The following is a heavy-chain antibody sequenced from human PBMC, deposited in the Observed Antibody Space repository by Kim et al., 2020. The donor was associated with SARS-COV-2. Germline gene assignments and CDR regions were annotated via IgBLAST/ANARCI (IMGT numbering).Heavy chain of an antibody. CDR2: IRHSGGST. CDR1: GFMFSSYA. J-gene: IGHJ4*02. D-gene: IGHD3-22*01. V-gene: IGHV3-23*01. Sequence: GGSLRLSCAASGFMFSSYAMSWVRQAPGRGLEWVSSIRHSGGSTYYADSVKGRFTISRDNSKNTLYLQMNRLRAEDTALYYCAKEGSSYDYELFDSWGQG. CDR3: AKEGSSYDYELFDS.